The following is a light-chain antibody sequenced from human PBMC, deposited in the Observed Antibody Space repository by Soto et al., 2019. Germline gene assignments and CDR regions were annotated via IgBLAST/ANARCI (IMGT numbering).Light chain of an antibody. CDR3: AAWDDSLNGPV. V-gene: IGLV1-44*01. J-gene: IGLJ2*01. Sequence: QPVLTQPPSASGTPGQRVTISCSGSSSNIGSNTVNWYQQPPATAPKLLIYSNNQRPSGVPVRFSGSRSGASASLAISGLQSEDEADYYCAAWDDSLNGPVFGGGTKLTVL. CDR1: SSNIGSNT. CDR2: SNN.